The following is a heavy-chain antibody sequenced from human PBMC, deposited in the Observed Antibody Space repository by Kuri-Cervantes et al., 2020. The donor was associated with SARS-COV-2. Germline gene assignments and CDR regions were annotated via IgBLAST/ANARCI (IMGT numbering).Heavy chain of an antibody. CDR1: GFTFSSYA. D-gene: IGHD6-13*01. Sequence: GESLKISCAASGFTFSSYAMSWVRQAPGKGLEWVSVIYSGGSTYYADSVKGRFTISRDNSKNTLYLQMNSLRAEDTAVYYCARASSSWFPDYYYGMDVWGQGTTVTVSS. J-gene: IGHJ6*02. V-gene: IGHV3-66*02. CDR3: ARASSSWFPDYYYGMDV. CDR2: IYSGGST.